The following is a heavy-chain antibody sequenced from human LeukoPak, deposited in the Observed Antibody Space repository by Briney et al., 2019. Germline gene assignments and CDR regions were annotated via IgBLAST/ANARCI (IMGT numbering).Heavy chain of an antibody. CDR2: ISWNSGSI. Sequence: GRSLGLSCAASGFTFDDYAMHWVRQAPGKGLEWVSGISWNSGSIGYADSVKGRFTISRDNAKNSLYLQMNSLRAEDTALYYCAKDILSWEPLPDTWGQGTLVTVSS. CDR3: AKDILSWEPLPDT. V-gene: IGHV3-9*01. D-gene: IGHD1-26*01. CDR1: GFTFDDYA. J-gene: IGHJ4*02.